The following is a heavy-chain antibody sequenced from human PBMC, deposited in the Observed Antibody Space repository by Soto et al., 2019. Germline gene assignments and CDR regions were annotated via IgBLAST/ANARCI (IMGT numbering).Heavy chain of an antibody. CDR2: ISGSGGST. CDR3: AKGPWGPTHSSGYYYGLDY. D-gene: IGHD3-22*01. CDR1: GFTFSSYA. V-gene: IGHV3-23*01. Sequence: EVQLLESGGGLVQPGGSLRLSCAASGFTFSSYAMSWVRQAPGKGLEWVSAISGSGGSTYYADSVKGRFTISRDNSKSTLYLQMNSLRAEDTAVYYCAKGPWGPTHSSGYYYGLDYWGQGTLVTVSS. J-gene: IGHJ4*02.